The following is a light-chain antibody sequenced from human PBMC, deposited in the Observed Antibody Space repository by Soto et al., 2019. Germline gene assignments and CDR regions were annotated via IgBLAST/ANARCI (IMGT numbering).Light chain of an antibody. V-gene: IGKV3-15*01. Sequence: EIVMTQSPATLSVSPGERAALSCRASLNIRNNLAWYQQRPGQAPRLLIFGASTRATGIPARFSASGSGTDFTLTISSLQSEDFALYYCQHYNDWPPTWTFXPGTKVDIK. CDR3: QHYNDWPPTWT. J-gene: IGKJ1*01. CDR2: GAS. CDR1: LNIRNN.